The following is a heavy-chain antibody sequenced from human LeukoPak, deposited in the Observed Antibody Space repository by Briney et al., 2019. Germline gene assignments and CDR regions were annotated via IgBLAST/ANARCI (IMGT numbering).Heavy chain of an antibody. Sequence: GASVKVSCKASGYTFSSYAISWVRQAPGQGLEWMGGIIPIFGTANYAQKFQGRVTITTDESTSTAYMELSSLRSEDTAVYYCARGLAVGGFGTRFDYWGQGTLVTVSS. D-gene: IGHD3-10*01. CDR3: ARGLAVGGFGTRFDY. V-gene: IGHV1-69*05. CDR2: IIPIFGTA. J-gene: IGHJ4*02. CDR1: GYTFSSYA.